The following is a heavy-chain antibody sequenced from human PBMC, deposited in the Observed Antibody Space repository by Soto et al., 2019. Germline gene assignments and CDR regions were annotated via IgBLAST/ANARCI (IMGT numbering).Heavy chain of an antibody. V-gene: IGHV4-59*01. CDR1: GGSISSFY. CDR3: ARAGWAYRFDH. CDR2: IYYTGST. D-gene: IGHD2-2*01. Sequence: QVQLQESGPGLVKSSETLSLTCTVSGGSISSFYWSWIRQPPGKGLEWIGYIYYTGSTNYNPSLETRVTLSVAPSENQFSLKLSSVTAADTAVYYCARAGWAYRFDHWGQGTLVTVSS. J-gene: IGHJ4*02.